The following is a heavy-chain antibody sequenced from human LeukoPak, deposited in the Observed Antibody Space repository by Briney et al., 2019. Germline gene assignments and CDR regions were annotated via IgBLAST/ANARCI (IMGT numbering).Heavy chain of an antibody. J-gene: IGHJ6*03. V-gene: IGHV3-23*01. CDR2: ISGGGEST. Sequence: PGGSRRLSCEVSGFTFSSHAMGWVRQAPGEGLEWVSVISGGGESTYYADSLKGRFTISRDNSKNTLYLQMNSLTAADTAVYYCARGFKDYYMDVWGKGTTVTVSS. CDR1: GFTFSSHA. CDR3: ARGFKDYYMDV.